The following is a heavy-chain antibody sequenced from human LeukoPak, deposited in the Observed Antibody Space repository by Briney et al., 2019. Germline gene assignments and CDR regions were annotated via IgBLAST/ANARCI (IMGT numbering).Heavy chain of an antibody. J-gene: IGHJ4*02. D-gene: IGHD3-10*01. CDR2: ISWNSGSI. Sequence: GRSLRLSCAASGFTFDDYAMHWVRQAPGKGLEWVSGISWNSGSIGYADSVKGRFTISRDNAKNSLYLQMNSLRAEDTALYYCAKDKTSWFEEYYFDYWGQGTLVTVSS. CDR1: GFTFDDYA. V-gene: IGHV3-9*01. CDR3: AKDKTSWFEEYYFDY.